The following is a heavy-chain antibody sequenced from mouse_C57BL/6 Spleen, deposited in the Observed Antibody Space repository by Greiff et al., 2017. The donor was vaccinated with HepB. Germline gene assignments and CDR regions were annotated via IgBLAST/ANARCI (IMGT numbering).Heavy chain of an antibody. Sequence: EVMLVESGEGLVKPGGSLKLSCAASGFTFSSYAMSWVRQTPEKRLEWVAYISSGGDYIYYADTVKGRFTISRDNARNTLYLQMSSLKSEDTAMYYCTRDSIYDYDGYYCDYWGQGTTLTVSS. D-gene: IGHD2-4*01. J-gene: IGHJ2*01. CDR2: ISSGGDYI. CDR1: GFTFSSYA. CDR3: TRDSIYDYDGYYCDY. V-gene: IGHV5-9-1*02.